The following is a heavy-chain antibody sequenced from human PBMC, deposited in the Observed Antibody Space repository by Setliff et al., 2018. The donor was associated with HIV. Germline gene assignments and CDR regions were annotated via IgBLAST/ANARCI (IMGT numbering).Heavy chain of an antibody. CDR1: GGSISSGSYF. CDR2: IYTSGST. V-gene: IGHV4-61*02. Sequence: SETLSLTCTVSGGSISSGSYFWTWIRQPAGKGLEWIGRIYTSGSTNYNPSLKSRVTMPVDPSKNQFSLKLSSVTAADTAVYYCARADSGSYPGGAFDIWGQGTMVTVSS. J-gene: IGHJ3*02. CDR3: ARADSGSYPGGAFDI. D-gene: IGHD1-26*01.